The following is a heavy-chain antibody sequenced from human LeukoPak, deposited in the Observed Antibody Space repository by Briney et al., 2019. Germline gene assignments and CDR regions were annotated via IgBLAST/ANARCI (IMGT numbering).Heavy chain of an antibody. V-gene: IGHV3-23*01. CDR1: GFAFCTYA. CDR2: ISANGGST. D-gene: IGHD6-13*01. J-gene: IGHJ4*02. CDR3: AKIPGRIAADGTG. Sequence: GGSLRLSRAASGFAFCTYAMNWVRQAPGKGLEWVSGISANGGSTYYGDSVKGRFTISRDNSKNMLFLQMNSLRAEDTALYYCAKIPGRIAADGTGWGQGTLVTVSS.